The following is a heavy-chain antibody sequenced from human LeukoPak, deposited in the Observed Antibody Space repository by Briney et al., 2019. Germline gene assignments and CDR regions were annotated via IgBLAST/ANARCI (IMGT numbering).Heavy chain of an antibody. CDR1: GFTFSDYY. D-gene: IGHD6-19*01. J-gene: IGHJ1*01. V-gene: IGHV3-11*01. CDR2: ISDSSRTI. Sequence: PGGSLRLSCAASGFTFSDYYMTWIRQAPGKGLQWLSFISDSSRTIYYADSVKGRFTISRDSAKNSLYLQMSSLRAEDTAIYYCARSSLPGRSGRTEYFQHWGQGALVTVSS. CDR3: ARSSLPGRSGRTEYFQH.